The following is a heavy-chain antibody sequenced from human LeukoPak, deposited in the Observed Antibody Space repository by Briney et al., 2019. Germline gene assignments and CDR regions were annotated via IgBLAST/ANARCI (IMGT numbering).Heavy chain of an antibody. CDR1: GGSISSGGYY. J-gene: IGHJ5*02. CDR3: ARVRGPPYYWFDP. D-gene: IGHD3-10*01. CDR2: IYYSGST. Sequence: PSQTLSLTCTVSGGSISSGGYYWSWIRQHQGKGLEWIGDIYYSGSTYYNPSLKSRVTISVDTSKKQFSLKLSSVTAADTAVYYCARVRGPPYYWFDPWGQGTLVTVSS. V-gene: IGHV4-31*03.